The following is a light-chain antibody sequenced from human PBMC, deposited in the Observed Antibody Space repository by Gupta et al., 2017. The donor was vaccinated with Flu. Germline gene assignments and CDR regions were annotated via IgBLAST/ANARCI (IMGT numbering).Light chain of an antibody. CDR2: DDN. CDR1: SGSIARNY. J-gene: IGLJ2*01. V-gene: IGLV6-57*03. Sequence: NFMLTQPHSVSGSPGKTVTISCSRSSGSIARNYVQWYQQRPDSAPTIMIYDDNQRPYGVPGRFSCSIDSSSTSALTNISRLEPGDEAYYYCQYYDDNNRVVFGGGTKLTVL. CDR3: QYYDDNNRVV.